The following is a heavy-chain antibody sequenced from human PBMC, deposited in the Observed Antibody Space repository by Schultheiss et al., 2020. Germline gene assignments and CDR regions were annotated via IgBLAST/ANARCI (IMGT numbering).Heavy chain of an antibody. CDR3: ARLGAEGTGVVIPYYFDY. J-gene: IGHJ4*02. Sequence: SETLSLTCTVSGGSISSGDYYWSWIRQPPGKGLEWIGYIFYSGSTNYNLSLKSRVNISIDTSKKQFSLKLSSVTAADTAVYYCARLGAEGTGVVIPYYFDYWGQGTLVTVSS. CDR2: IFYSGST. D-gene: IGHD3-3*01. CDR1: GGSISSGDYY. V-gene: IGHV4-61*08.